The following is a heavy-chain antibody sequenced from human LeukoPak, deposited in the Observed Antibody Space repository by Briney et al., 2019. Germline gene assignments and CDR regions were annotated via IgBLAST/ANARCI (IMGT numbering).Heavy chain of an antibody. CDR3: ARDRSQDYDFCPPFCPRYNWFDP. V-gene: IGHV3-20*01. CDR1: GFTFDDYG. CDR2: INWNGGST. D-gene: IGHD3-3*01. J-gene: IGHJ5*02. Sequence: PGGSLRLSCAASGFTFDDYGMSWVRQAPGKGLEWVSGINWNGGSTGYADSVKGRFTISRDNAKNSLYLQMNSLRAEDTALYHCARDRSQDYDFCPPFCPRYNWFDPWGQGTLVTVSS.